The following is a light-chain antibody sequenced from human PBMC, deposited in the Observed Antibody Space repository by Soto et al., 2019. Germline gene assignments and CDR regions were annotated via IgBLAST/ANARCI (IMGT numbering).Light chain of an antibody. V-gene: IGKV3-11*01. CDR3: QQRSRCPLT. Sequence: EIVLTQSPATLSLSPGERATLSCRASQSVSTNLAWYQQKPGQAPRLLIYDASKRATGFPARFSGSGSGTDFTLTISSLEPEDFAVYYCQQRSRCPLTFGGGTKVEIK. J-gene: IGKJ4*01. CDR2: DAS. CDR1: QSVSTN.